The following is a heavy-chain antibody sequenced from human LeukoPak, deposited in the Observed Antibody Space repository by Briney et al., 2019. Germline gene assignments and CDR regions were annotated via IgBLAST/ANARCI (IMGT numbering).Heavy chain of an antibody. CDR2: ISYDGSNK. D-gene: IGHD3-22*01. J-gene: IGHJ5*02. V-gene: IGHV3-30*18. Sequence: GGSLRLSCAASGFTFSSYDMHWVRQAPGKGLEWVAAISYDGSNKYYADSVKGRFTISRDNSKNTLYLQMNSLRAEDTAVYYCAKEGYDSSGYYYPWGRGTLVTVSS. CDR3: AKEGYDSSGYYYP. CDR1: GFTFSSYD.